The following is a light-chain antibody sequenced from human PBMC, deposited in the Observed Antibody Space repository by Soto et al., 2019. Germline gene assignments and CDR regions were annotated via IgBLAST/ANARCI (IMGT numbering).Light chain of an antibody. CDR2: DAS. CDR1: QDISNY. CDR3: QQYYSFPPD. V-gene: IGKV1-33*01. J-gene: IGKJ5*01. Sequence: DIQMTQSPSSLSASVGDRVTITCQASQDISNYLNWYQQKPGKAPKLLIYDASNLETGVPSRFSGSGSGTDFTLTISCLQSEDFATYYCQQYYSFPPDFGQGTRLEIK.